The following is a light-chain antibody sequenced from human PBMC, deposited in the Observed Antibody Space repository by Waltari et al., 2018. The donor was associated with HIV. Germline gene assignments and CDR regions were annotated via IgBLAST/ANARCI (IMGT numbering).Light chain of an antibody. CDR1: SSNIGSNT. Sequence: QSVLTQPPSASGTPGQRVTISCSGSSSNIGSNTVNWYQQLPGTAPKLLIYSNNQRPPGVPCRFSGSKSGTSASLAISGLQSEDEADYYCAAWDDSLNGWVFGGGTKLTVL. V-gene: IGLV1-44*01. CDR3: AAWDDSLNGWV. J-gene: IGLJ3*02. CDR2: SNN.